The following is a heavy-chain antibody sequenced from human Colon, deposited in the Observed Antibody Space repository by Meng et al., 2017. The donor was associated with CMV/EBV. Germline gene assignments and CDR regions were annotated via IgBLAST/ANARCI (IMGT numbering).Heavy chain of an antibody. CDR1: GGSISGSSYH. CDR3: AREGYYGSGSLAVDS. D-gene: IGHD3-10*01. V-gene: IGHV4-39*07. J-gene: IGHJ4*02. Sequence: GSLRLSCTVSGGSISGSSYHWGWIRQPPGKGLEWIGSIYHSGTTYYSPSLKSRVTISVDTSKNQFSLNLGSVTAADTAVYYCAREGYYGSGSLAVDSWGQGTLVTVSS. CDR2: IYHSGTT.